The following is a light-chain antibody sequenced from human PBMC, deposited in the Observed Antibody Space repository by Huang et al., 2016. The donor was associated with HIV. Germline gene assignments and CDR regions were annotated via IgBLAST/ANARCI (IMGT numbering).Light chain of an antibody. V-gene: IGKV3D-15*01. CDR3: QQYNNWPPMYT. J-gene: IGKJ2*01. CDR2: GAS. Sequence: EIVLTQSPATRSMSPGQRATLSCRASQSVSRNLAWFQQKPGQAPRLLILGASTRATGIPARFRGSGSGTEFNLTISSLQSEDYAVYYCQQYNNWPPMYTFGQGTKLEV. CDR1: QSVSRN.